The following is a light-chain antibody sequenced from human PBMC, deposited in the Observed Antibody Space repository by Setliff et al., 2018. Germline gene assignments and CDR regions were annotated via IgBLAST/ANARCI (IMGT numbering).Light chain of an antibody. CDR2: RNN. CDR1: SSNIGSNT. V-gene: IGLV1-44*01. Sequence: SVLTQPPSASGTPGQRVTISCSGSSSNIGSNTVNWYQQLPGTAPKLLIHRNNQRPSGVPDRFSGSKSGTSASLAISGLQSEDEADYYCAAWDDSLNGYVFGTGTKVTVL. J-gene: IGLJ1*01. CDR3: AAWDDSLNGYV.